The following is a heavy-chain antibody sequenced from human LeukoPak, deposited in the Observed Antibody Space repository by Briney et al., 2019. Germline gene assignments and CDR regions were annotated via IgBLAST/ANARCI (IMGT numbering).Heavy chain of an antibody. CDR1: GFTFSSYA. CDR2: ISGSGGST. CDR3: ARVGRWLQFVPDY. Sequence: GGSLRLSCAASGFTFSSYAMSWVRQAPGKGLEWVSAISGSGGSTYYADSVKGRFTVSRDNSKNTLYLQMNSLRAEDAAVYYCARVGRWLQFVPDYWGQGTLVTVSS. V-gene: IGHV3-23*01. J-gene: IGHJ4*02. D-gene: IGHD5-24*01.